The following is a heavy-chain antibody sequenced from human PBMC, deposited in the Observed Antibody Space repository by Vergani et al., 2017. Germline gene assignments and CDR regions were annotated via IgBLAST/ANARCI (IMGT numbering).Heavy chain of an antibody. D-gene: IGHD3-22*01. CDR2: IYYSGST. CDR3: ACTSTTYYYYDSSGYYPTVAFDI. J-gene: IGHJ3*02. V-gene: IGHV4-59*01. CDR1: GGSISSYY. Sequence: QVQLQESGPGLVKPSETLSITCTVSGGSISSYYWSWIRQPPGKGLEWIGYIYYSGSTNYNPSLKSRVTISVDTSKTQFSLKLSSVTAADTAVYFWACTSTTYYYYDSSGYYPTVAFDIWGQGTMVTVSS.